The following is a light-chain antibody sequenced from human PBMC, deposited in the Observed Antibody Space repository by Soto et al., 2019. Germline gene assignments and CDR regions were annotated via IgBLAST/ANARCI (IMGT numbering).Light chain of an antibody. CDR2: DNS. CDR3: QSYDSSLSGFYV. CDR1: SSNIGAGYD. V-gene: IGLV1-40*01. J-gene: IGLJ1*01. Sequence: QSVLTQPPSVSGAPGQRVTISCTGSSSNIGAGYDVHWYQQLPGTAPKLLIYDNSNRPSGVPDRFSGSKSGTSASLAITGLQAEDEADYDCQSYDSSLSGFYVFGTGTKLTVL.